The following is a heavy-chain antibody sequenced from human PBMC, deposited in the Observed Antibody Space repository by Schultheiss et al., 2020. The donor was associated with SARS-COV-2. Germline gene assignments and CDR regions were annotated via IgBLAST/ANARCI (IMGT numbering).Heavy chain of an antibody. V-gene: IGHV1-8*02. CDR2: INPNSGNT. D-gene: IGHD3-10*01. J-gene: IGHJ5*02. CDR1: GYTFTSYA. CDR3: AREGGTYGSGWVNWFDP. Sequence: ASVKVSCKASGYTFTSYAMHWVRQAPGQRLEWMGWINPNSGNTGYAQKFQGRVTMTRNTSISTAYMELSSLRSEDMAVYYCAREGGTYGSGWVNWFDPWGQGTLVTVSS.